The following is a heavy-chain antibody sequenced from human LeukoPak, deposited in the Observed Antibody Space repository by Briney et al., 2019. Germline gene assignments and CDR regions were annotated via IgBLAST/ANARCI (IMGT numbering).Heavy chain of an antibody. CDR3: ARGHYYGSGSYYNAFDY. J-gene: IGHJ4*02. D-gene: IGHD3-10*01. CDR2: IYYSGST. V-gene: IGHV4-31*11. CDR1: GGSISSGGYY. Sequence: SETLSLTCAVSGGSISSGGYYWSWIRQHPGKGLEWIGYIYYSGSTYYNPSLKSRVTISVDTSKNQFSLKLSSVTAADTAVYYCARGHYYGSGSYYNAFDYWGQGTLVTVSS.